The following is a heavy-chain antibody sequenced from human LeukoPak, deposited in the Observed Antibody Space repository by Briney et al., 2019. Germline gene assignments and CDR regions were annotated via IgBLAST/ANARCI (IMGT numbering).Heavy chain of an antibody. V-gene: IGHV3-23*01. Sequence: PGGSLRLSCVASGFSFNSYAMSWVRQAPGKRLEWVSTISGSGGSTYYADSVKGRFTISRDNSKNTLYVQMNSLRAEDTAVYYRAKDLPGFFDYWGQGTLVTVSS. CDR2: ISGSGGST. J-gene: IGHJ4*02. CDR1: GFSFNSYA. CDR3: AKDLPGFFDY.